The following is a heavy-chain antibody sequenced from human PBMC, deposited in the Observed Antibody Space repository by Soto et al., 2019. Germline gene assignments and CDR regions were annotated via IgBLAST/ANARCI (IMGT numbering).Heavy chain of an antibody. Sequence: LWQSRGAGGVSSSSCAMSYFNQAPGKGLEWVSAISGSGGSTYYADSVKGRFTISRDNSKNTLYLQMNSLRAEDTAVYYCASDPAPTVVVVAATTGRWGQGTLVTVSS. D-gene: IGHD2-15*01. V-gene: IGHV3-23*01. CDR3: ASDPAPTVVVVAATTGR. J-gene: IGHJ4*02. CDR2: ISGSGGST. CDR1: GVSSSSCA.